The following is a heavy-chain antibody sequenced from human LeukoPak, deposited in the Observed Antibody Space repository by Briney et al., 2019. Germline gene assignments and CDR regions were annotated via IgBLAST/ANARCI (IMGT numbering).Heavy chain of an antibody. CDR3: ARRSGYSSGWYKNYYYYMDV. J-gene: IGHJ6*03. Sequence: ASVKVSCKASGYTFTSYDINWVRQATGQGLEWMGWMNPNSGNTGYAQKFQGRVTITRNTSISTAYMELSSLRSEDTAVYYCARRSGYSSGWYKNYYYYMDVWGKGTTVTVSS. CDR1: GYTFTSYD. CDR2: MNPNSGNT. D-gene: IGHD6-19*01. V-gene: IGHV1-8*03.